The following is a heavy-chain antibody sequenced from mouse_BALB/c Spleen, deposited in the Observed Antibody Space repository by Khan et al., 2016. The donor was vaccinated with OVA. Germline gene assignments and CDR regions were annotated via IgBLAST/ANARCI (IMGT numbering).Heavy chain of an antibody. CDR1: GYSITTNYA. CDR3: ARKNYYGYALDY. CDR2: ISYSGST. Sequence: EVELVESGPGLVKPSQSLSLTCTVTGYSITTNYAWDWIRQFPGNKLEWMGYISYSGSTSYNPSLKSRISITRDTSKNQFFLQLNYVTTEDTATYCSARKNYYGYALDYWGQGTSVTVSS. V-gene: IGHV3-2*02. J-gene: IGHJ4*01. D-gene: IGHD1-1*01.